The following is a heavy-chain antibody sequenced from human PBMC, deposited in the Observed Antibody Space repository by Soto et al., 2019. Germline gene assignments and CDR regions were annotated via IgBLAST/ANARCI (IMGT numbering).Heavy chain of an antibody. J-gene: IGHJ6*02. CDR2: IWYDGSNK. CDR1: GFTFSSYG. V-gene: IGHV3-33*01. Sequence: GGSLRLSCAASGFTFSSYGMHWVRQAPGKGLEWVAVIWYDGSNKYYADSVKGRFTISRDNSKNTLYLQMNSLRAEDTAVYYCARDSSYYDFWSGYPAPYYYYYGTDVWGQGTTVTVSS. D-gene: IGHD3-3*01. CDR3: ARDSSYYDFWSGYPAPYYYYYGTDV.